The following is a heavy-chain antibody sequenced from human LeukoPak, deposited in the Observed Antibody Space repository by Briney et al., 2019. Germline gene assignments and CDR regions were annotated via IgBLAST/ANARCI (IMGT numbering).Heavy chain of an antibody. J-gene: IGHJ4*02. D-gene: IGHD5-18*01. Sequence: GGSLGLSCAASGFTFSSYGMHWVRQAPGKGLEWVTFIRYDGSNKYYADSVKGRFTISRDNAKNSLYLQMNSLRDEDTAVYYCARAYTYGVTYFDYWGQGTLVTVSS. CDR3: ARAYTYGVTYFDY. CDR1: GFTFSSYG. V-gene: IGHV3-30*02. CDR2: IRYDGSNK.